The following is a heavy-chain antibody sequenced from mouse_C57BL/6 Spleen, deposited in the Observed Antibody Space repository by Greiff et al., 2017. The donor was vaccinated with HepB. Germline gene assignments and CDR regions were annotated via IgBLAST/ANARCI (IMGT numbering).Heavy chain of an antibody. CDR1: GFTFSDYY. CDR2: INYDGSST. D-gene: IGHD1-1*01. V-gene: IGHV5-16*01. CDR3: ARELLRVFDY. J-gene: IGHJ2*01. Sequence: DVKLVESEGGLVQPGSSMKLSCTASGFTFSDYYMAWVRQVPEKGLEWVANINYDGSSTYYLDSLKSRFIISRDNAKNILYLQMSSLKSEDTATYYCARELLRVFDYWGQGTTLTVSS.